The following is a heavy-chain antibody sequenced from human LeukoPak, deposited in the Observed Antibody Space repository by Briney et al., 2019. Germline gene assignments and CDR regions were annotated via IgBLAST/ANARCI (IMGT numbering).Heavy chain of an antibody. J-gene: IGHJ4*02. CDR3: ARDRADYGDYSKTKPLDY. D-gene: IGHD4-17*01. Sequence: GASVKVSCKASGYTFTSYYMHWVRQAPGQGLEWMGIINPSGGSTSYAQKFQGRVTMTRDTSTSTVYMELSSLRSEDTAVYYCARDRADYGDYSKTKPLDYWGQGTLVTVSS. V-gene: IGHV1-46*01. CDR2: INPSGGST. CDR1: GYTFTSYY.